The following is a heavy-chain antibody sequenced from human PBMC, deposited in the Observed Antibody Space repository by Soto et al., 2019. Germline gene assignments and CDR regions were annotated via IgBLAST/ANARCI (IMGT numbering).Heavy chain of an antibody. D-gene: IGHD3-10*01. CDR1: GGSIRSYY. Sequence: LSAILSLTCNVCGGSIRSYYWNWIRQPPGKTLEWIGDVYYSGSANYNPSLKSRVTMSVDISKNQFSMKLNSVTAADTAVYYCARGSMVRGPTPFDYWGQGTLVT. CDR3: ARGSMVRGPTPFDY. V-gene: IGHV4-59*01. CDR2: VYYSGSA. J-gene: IGHJ4*02.